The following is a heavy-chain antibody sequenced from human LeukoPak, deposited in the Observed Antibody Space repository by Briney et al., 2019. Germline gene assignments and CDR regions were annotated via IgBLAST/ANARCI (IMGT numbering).Heavy chain of an antibody. D-gene: IGHD1-1*01. CDR1: GGSISSYY. J-gene: IGHJ2*01. V-gene: IGHV4-59*01. CDR2: IYYSGST. CDR3: ARVGGGPRATGTSRRTVDWYFDL. Sequence: PSETLSLTCTVSGGSISSYYWSWIRQPPGKGLEWIGYIYYSGSTNYNPSLKSRVTISVDTSKNQFSLKLSSVTAADTAVYYCARVGGGPRATGTSRRTVDWYFDLWGRGTLVTVSS.